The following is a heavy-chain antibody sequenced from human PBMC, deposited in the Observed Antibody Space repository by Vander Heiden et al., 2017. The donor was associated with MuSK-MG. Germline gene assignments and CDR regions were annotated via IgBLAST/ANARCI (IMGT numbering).Heavy chain of an antibody. D-gene: IGHD5-18*01. J-gene: IGHJ4*02. Sequence: QVQLVESGGGVVQPGRSLRLSCEASGFTFSSYAMHWVRQAPGKGLEWVAVISYDGSNKYYADSVKGRFTISRDNSKNTLYLKMNSLRAEDTAVYYCARGYTAMAYFDYWGQGTLVTVSS. CDR2: ISYDGSNK. V-gene: IGHV3-30-3*01. CDR3: ARGYTAMAYFDY. CDR1: GFTFSSYA.